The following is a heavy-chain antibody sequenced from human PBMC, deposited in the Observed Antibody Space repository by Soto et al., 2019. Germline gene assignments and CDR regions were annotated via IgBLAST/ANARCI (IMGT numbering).Heavy chain of an antibody. J-gene: IGHJ6*03. D-gene: IGHD2-15*01. CDR1: GGSISSYY. V-gene: IGHV4-59*08. CDR3: ARVGYCSGGSCCSDYYYYYYMDV. CDR2: IYYSGST. Sequence: SETLSLTCTVSGGSISSYYWSWIRQPPGKGLEWIGYIYYSGSTNYNPSLKSRVTISVDTSKNQFSLKLSSVTAADTAVYYCARVGYCSGGSCCSDYYYYYYMDVWGKGTTVTVSS.